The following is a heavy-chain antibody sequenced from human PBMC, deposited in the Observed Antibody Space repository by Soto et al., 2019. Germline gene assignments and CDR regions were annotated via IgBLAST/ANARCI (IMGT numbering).Heavy chain of an antibody. V-gene: IGHV4-59*08. CDR2: IYYSGST. J-gene: IGHJ6*03. CDR1: GCSISSYY. D-gene: IGHD1-7*01. Sequence: SEALSLTCTVSGCSISSYYWSWIRQPPGKGLEWIGYIYYSGSTNYNPSLKSRVTISVDTSKNQFSLKLSSVTAADTAVYYCARTGTTFSYYYYYYMDVWGKGTTVTVSS. CDR3: ARTGTTFSYYYYYYMDV.